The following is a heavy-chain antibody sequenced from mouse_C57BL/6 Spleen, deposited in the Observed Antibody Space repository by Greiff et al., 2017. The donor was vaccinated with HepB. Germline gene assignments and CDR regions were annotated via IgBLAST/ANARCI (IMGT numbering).Heavy chain of an antibody. CDR2: ISYDGSN. CDR1: GYSFTSGYN. Sequence: EVQLQQSGPGLVKPSQSLSLTCSVTGYSFTSGYNWNWIRQSPGNKLEWMGYISYDGSNNYNPSLKNRISITRDTSKNKFVLKLNSVTTADTATYYCARELLWTGCFDYWGQGTSLTVSS. CDR3: ARELLWTGCFDY. V-gene: IGHV3-6*01. D-gene: IGHD2-1*01. J-gene: IGHJ2*02.